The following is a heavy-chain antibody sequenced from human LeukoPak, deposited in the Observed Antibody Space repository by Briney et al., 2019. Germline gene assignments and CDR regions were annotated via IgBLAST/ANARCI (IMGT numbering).Heavy chain of an antibody. CDR2: IRYDGNSK. Sequence: GGSLRLSCAASGFTFNSYGMHWVRQAPGKGLEWVAFIRYDGNSKYYANSVKGRFTISRDNSKNTLYLQMNSLKPEDTALYYCAKLYCSGGFCSSGYSYYYMDVWGKGTTVTVSS. J-gene: IGHJ6*03. CDR3: AKLYCSGGFCSSGYSYYYMDV. V-gene: IGHV3-30*02. D-gene: IGHD2-15*01. CDR1: GFTFNSYG.